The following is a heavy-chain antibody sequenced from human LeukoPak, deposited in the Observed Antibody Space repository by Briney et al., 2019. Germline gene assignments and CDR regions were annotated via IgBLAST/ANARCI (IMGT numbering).Heavy chain of an antibody. Sequence: PGGSLRLSCSFSGLIASSNYMAWVRQAPGKGLQWISFIYGGGNTLYADSVMGRFSISRDNSKTTLYLQINSLRAEDTAVYYCATGGRSGMAFDFWGQGTLVTVSP. CDR2: IYGGGNT. J-gene: IGHJ4*02. V-gene: IGHV3-53*01. CDR3: ATGGRSGMAFDF. D-gene: IGHD5-24*01. CDR1: GLIASSNY.